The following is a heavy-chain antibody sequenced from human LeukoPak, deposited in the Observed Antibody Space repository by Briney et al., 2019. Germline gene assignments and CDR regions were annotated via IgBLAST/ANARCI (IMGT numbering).Heavy chain of an antibody. CDR3: AKDSAGSITTLLFNYMDV. J-gene: IGHJ6*03. CDR1: GFTFDDYA. Sequence: GGSLRLSCAASGFTFDDYAMHWVRQAPGKGLEWVSLISWDGGSTYYADSVKGRFTISRANSKNSLYLQMNSLRAEDTALYYCAKDSAGSITTLLFNYMDVWGKGTTVTVSS. D-gene: IGHD3-3*01. CDR2: ISWDGGST. V-gene: IGHV3-43D*04.